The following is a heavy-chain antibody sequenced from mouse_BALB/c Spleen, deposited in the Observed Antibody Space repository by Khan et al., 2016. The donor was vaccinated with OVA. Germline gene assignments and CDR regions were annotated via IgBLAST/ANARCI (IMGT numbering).Heavy chain of an antibody. D-gene: IGHD3-1*01. Sequence: VQLQQSGAELVRPGTSVKISCKASGYTFTNYWLGWVKQRPGHGLEWIGDIYPGVGYINYNEKFKGRAKLTAGKSSSTAYIKISGLTSEDSAVFFCTRWATWFFDVWGAGTTVTVSS. CDR3: TRWATWFFDV. CDR1: GYTFTNYW. J-gene: IGHJ1*01. CDR2: IYPGVGYI. V-gene: IGHV1-63*01.